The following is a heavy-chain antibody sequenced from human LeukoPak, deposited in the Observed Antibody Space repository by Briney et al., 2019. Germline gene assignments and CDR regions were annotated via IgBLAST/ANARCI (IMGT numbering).Heavy chain of an antibody. CDR1: GFTFSSYA. CDR2: INSDGRST. J-gene: IGHJ4*02. V-gene: IGHV3-74*01. D-gene: IGHD3-9*01. CDR3: VRGADTGYSSDS. Sequence: QAGGSLRLSCAASGFTFSSYAMSWVRQAPGKGLVWVSRINSDGRSTNYADSVKGRFSISRDNAENTLYLQMNSLRVEDTAVYYCVRGADTGYSSDSWGQGTLVTVSS.